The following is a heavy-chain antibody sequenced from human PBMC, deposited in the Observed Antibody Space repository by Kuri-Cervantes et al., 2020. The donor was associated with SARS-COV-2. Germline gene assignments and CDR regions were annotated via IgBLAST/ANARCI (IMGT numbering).Heavy chain of an antibody. Sequence: GESLKISCAASGFTFSSYSMNWVRQAPGKGLEWVSSISSSGSTIYYADSVKGRFTISRDNAKNSLYLQMNSLRAEDTAVYYCARRLEYDFWSGPLDAFDIWGQGTMVTVSS. CDR3: ARRLEYDFWSGPLDAFDI. CDR1: GFTFSSYS. J-gene: IGHJ3*02. V-gene: IGHV3-48*04. CDR2: ISSSGSTI. D-gene: IGHD3-3*01.